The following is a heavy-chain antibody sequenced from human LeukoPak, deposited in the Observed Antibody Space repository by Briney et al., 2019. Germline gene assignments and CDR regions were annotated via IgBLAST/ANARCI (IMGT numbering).Heavy chain of an antibody. V-gene: IGHV4-34*01. CDR2: INHSGST. CDR1: GGSFSGYY. J-gene: IGHJ5*02. D-gene: IGHD1-14*01. CDR3: ARRRIPGRFDP. Sequence: PSETLSLTCAVYGGSFSGYYWSWIRQPPGKGLEWIGEINHSGSTNYNPSLKSRVTISVDTSKNQFSLKLSSVTAADTAVCYCARRRIPGRFDPWGQGTLVTVSS.